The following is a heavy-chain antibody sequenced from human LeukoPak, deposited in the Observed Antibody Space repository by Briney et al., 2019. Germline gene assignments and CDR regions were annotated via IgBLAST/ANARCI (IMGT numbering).Heavy chain of an antibody. CDR3: ARSDDFWSGYYSDY. J-gene: IGHJ4*02. CDR2: IYSGGST. D-gene: IGHD3-3*01. Sequence: GGSLRLSCAASGFTVSSNYMSWVRQAPGKGLEWVSVIYSGGSTYYAVSVKGRFTISRDNSKNTLYLQMNSLRAEDTAVYYCARSDDFWSGYYSDYWGQGALVTVSS. CDR1: GFTVSSNY. V-gene: IGHV3-66*02.